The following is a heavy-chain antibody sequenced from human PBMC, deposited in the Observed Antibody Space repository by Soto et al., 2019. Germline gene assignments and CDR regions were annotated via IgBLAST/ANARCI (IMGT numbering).Heavy chain of an antibody. J-gene: IGHJ5*02. Sequence: QVQLVQSGAEVKKPGASVKVSCKASGYTFTSYGISWVRQAPGQGLEWMGWISAYNGNTNYAQKLQGRVTMTTDTSTRTAYMELRSLRSDDTAVYYCARDLADYDFWSGYPPAWWFDPWGQGTLVTVSS. D-gene: IGHD3-3*01. CDR3: ARDLADYDFWSGYPPAWWFDP. CDR2: ISAYNGNT. V-gene: IGHV1-18*01. CDR1: GYTFTSYG.